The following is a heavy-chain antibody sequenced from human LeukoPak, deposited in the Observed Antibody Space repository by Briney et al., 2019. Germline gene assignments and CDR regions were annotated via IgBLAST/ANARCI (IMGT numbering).Heavy chain of an antibody. V-gene: IGHV3-23*01. Sequence: GGSLRLSCVGSGFTFRSHAMSWVRQAPEKGLEFISGIYENGGTTYYADSVKGRFSISRDNSRNTLYLQMDSLRGEDTAVYYCAKDFRIGYSAHFDYWGQGALVTVSS. J-gene: IGHJ4*02. CDR3: AKDFRIGYSAHFDY. D-gene: IGHD2-21*01. CDR2: IYENGGTT. CDR1: GFTFRSHA.